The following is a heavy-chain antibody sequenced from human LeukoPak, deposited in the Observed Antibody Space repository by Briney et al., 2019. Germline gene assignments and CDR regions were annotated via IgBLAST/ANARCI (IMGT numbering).Heavy chain of an antibody. D-gene: IGHD5-12*01. CDR3: ARRPFGGYRFFN. V-gene: IGHV4-34*01. CDR2: INHSGST. J-gene: IGHJ4*02. CDR1: GGSFSGYY. Sequence: PSETLSLTCAVYGGSFSGYYWSWIRQPPGKGLEWSGEINHSGSTNYNPSLKSRVTISVDTSKNQFSLKLRSVTAADTAVYYCARRPFGGYRFFNWGQGTLVTVSS.